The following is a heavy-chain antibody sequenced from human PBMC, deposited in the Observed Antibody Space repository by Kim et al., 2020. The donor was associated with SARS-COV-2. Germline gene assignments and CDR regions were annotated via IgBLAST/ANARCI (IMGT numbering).Heavy chain of an antibody. CDR1: GFAFSTSW. CDR3: ARDPYDSSGYGAFDY. D-gene: IGHD3-22*01. Sequence: GGSLRLSCVGSGFAFSTSWMTWVRQVPGKGLEWVANIKEDGRDTYYVDSVKGRFTISRDNAKSSVYLQMNSLRAKDTAVYYCARDPYDSSGYGAFDYWG. V-gene: IGHV3-7*01. J-gene: IGHJ4*01. CDR2: IKEDGRDT.